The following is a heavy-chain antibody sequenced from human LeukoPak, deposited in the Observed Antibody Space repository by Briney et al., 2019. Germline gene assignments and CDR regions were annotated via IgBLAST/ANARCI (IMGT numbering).Heavy chain of an antibody. CDR3: ARELYPYGMGV. CDR2: ISSSGNTI. Sequence: PGGSLGLSCAASAFIFSAYDMNWVRQAPGKGLEWVSYISSSGNTIYYADSVKGRFTISRDNAGNSLYLQMNSLRAEDTAIYYCARELYPYGMGVWGQGTTVTVS. D-gene: IGHD2-8*01. J-gene: IGHJ6*02. CDR1: AFIFSAYD. V-gene: IGHV3-48*03.